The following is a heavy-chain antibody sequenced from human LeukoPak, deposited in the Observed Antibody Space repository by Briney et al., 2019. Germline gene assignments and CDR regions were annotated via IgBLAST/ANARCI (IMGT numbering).Heavy chain of an antibody. J-gene: IGHJ5*02. D-gene: IGHD3-22*01. CDR3: ARVLGVVGSNWFDP. V-gene: IGHV4-59*01. CDR1: GGSLSSYY. Sequence: SETLSLTCTVSGGSLSSYYWSWIRQPPGKGLEWIGYIYYSGSTNYNPSLKSRVTISVDTSKNQFSLKLSSVTAADTAVYYCARVLGVVGSNWFDPWGQGTLVTVSS. CDR2: IYYSGST.